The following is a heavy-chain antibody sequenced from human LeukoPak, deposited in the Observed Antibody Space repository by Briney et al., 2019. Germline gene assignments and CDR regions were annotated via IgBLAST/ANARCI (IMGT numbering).Heavy chain of an antibody. CDR3: AKRGVVIRVFLVGFHKEAYYFDS. CDR2: ISGSGGGT. D-gene: IGHD3-10*01. V-gene: IGHV3-23*01. J-gene: IGHJ4*02. Sequence: GGSLRLSCAVSGITLSNYGMSWVRQAPGKGLEWVAGISGSGGGTNYADSVQGRFTICRDNHKTTMYLQMNSLRAEDTAVYFCAKRGVVIRVFLVGFHKEAYYFDSWGQGALVTVSS. CDR1: GITLSNYG.